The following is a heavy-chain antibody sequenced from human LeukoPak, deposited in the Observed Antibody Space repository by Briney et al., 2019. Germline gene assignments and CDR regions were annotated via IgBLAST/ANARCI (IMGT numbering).Heavy chain of an antibody. D-gene: IGHD1-26*01. CDR1: GFIFSSYW. Sequence: GGSLRLSCAASGFIFSSYWMTWVRQAPGKGLEWVANIKQAGSENSYVDSVKGRFTISRDNAKNSLYLQMNSLRAEDTAVYYCVVGATFFDYWGQGTLVTVSS. V-gene: IGHV3-7*01. CDR2: IKQAGSEN. J-gene: IGHJ4*02. CDR3: VVGATFFDY.